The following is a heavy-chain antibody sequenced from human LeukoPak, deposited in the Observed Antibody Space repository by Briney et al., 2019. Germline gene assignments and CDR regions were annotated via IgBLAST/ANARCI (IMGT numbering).Heavy chain of an antibody. CDR2: IYSSGST. Sequence: SETLSLTCTVSGASISSHHWSWIRQPAGKELEWIGRIYSSGSTNYSPSLKSRVTMSLDTSKNQFSLKLSSVTAADTAVYYCARGNRRIDYWGQGTLVTVSS. V-gene: IGHV4-4*07. D-gene: IGHD2/OR15-2a*01. J-gene: IGHJ4*02. CDR3: ARGNRRIDY. CDR1: GASISSHH.